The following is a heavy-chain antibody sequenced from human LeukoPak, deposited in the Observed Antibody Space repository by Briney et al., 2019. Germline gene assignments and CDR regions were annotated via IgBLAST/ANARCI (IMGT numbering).Heavy chain of an antibody. D-gene: IGHD6-13*01. CDR2: IIPIFGTA. V-gene: IGHV1-69*13. J-gene: IGHJ4*02. CDR1: GGTFSSYA. Sequence: SVKVSCKASGGTFSSYAISWVRQAPGQGLEWMGGIIPIFGTANYAQKFQGRVTITADESTSTAYMELSSLRSEDTAVYYCARLAAAGKAYFDYWGQGTLVTVSS. CDR3: ARLAAAGKAYFDY.